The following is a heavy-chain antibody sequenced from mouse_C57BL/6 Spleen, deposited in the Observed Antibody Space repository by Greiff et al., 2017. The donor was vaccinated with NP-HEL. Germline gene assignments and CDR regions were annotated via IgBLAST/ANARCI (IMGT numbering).Heavy chain of an antibody. CDR3: AKNLDYDYDWYFDV. CDR1: GFSLTSYG. CDR2: IWRGGST. Sequence: VQLVESGPGLVQPSQSLSITCTVSGFSLTSYGVHWVRQSPGKGLEWLGVIWRGGSTDYNAAFMSRLSITKDNSKSQVFFKMNSLQADDTAIYYCAKNLDYDYDWYFDVWGTGTTVTVSS. V-gene: IGHV2-5*01. D-gene: IGHD2-4*01. J-gene: IGHJ1*03.